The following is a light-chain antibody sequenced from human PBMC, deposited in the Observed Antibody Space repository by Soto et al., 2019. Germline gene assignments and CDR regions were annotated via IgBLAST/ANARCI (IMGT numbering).Light chain of an antibody. V-gene: IGKV3-20*01. CDR2: GAS. CDR3: QHYGSSPKT. J-gene: IGKJ1*01. Sequence: EIVLTQSPGTLSLSPGERATLSCRASQSVGSSYLAWYQQKPGQAPRLLIYGASSRATGIPDRFSGSVSGTDFTLTISRLEPEDFAVYYCQHYGSSPKTFGQGTKVDIK. CDR1: QSVGSSY.